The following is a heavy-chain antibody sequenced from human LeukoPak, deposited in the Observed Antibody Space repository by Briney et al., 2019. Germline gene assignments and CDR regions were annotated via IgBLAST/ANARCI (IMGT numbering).Heavy chain of an antibody. V-gene: IGHV4-31*03. Sequence: SETLSLTCTVSGGSVSSGGYYWSWIRQHPGKGLEWIGYIDYSGKTYYDLSLESRITISVDTSRNQFFLKVNSATAADTAVYYCARVGCSSTSCPPVGNWFDPWGQGTLVTVSS. D-gene: IGHD2-2*01. CDR3: ARVGCSSTSCPPVGNWFDP. CDR2: IDYSGKT. J-gene: IGHJ5*02. CDR1: GGSVSSGGYY.